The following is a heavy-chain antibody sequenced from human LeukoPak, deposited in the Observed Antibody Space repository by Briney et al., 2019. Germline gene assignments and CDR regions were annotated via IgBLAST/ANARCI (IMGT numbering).Heavy chain of an antibody. J-gene: IGHJ4*02. CDR1: GFTFSSYG. CDR3: ARDSCSGGSCYSDY. D-gene: IGHD2-15*01. Sequence: GGSLRLSCAASGFTFSSYGMHWVRQAPGKGLEWVAVIWYDGSNKYYADSVKGRFTISRDNSKNTLYLQMNSLRAEDTAVYYFARDSCSGGSCYSDYWGQGTLVTVSS. V-gene: IGHV3-33*01. CDR2: IWYDGSNK.